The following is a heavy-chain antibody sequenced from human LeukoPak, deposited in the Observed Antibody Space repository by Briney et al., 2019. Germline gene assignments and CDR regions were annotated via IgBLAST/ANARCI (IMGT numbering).Heavy chain of an antibody. D-gene: IGHD3-10*01. Sequence: GGSLRLSCAASGFTFSSYAMSWVRQAPGKGLEWVSAISGSGGSTYYADSVKGRFTISRDNSKNTLYLQMNSLRAEDTAVYYCARGYGSGSYYSGIVDYWGQGTLVTVSS. CDR3: ARGYGSGSYYSGIVDY. V-gene: IGHV3-23*01. J-gene: IGHJ4*02. CDR2: ISGSGGST. CDR1: GFTFSSYA.